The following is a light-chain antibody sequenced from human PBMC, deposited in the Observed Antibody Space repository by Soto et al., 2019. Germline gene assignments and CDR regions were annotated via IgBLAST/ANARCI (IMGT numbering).Light chain of an antibody. CDR3: CSYSSGSTPWV. CDR1: SSDVGGYNY. Sequence: QSVLTQPASVSGSPGQSITISCTGTSSDVGGYNYVSWYQHHPGKAPKLMIYDVSNRPSGVSNRFSGSKSGNTASLTISGLQPEDEADYYCCSYSSGSTPWVFGTGTKVTVL. J-gene: IGLJ1*01. V-gene: IGLV2-14*03. CDR2: DVS.